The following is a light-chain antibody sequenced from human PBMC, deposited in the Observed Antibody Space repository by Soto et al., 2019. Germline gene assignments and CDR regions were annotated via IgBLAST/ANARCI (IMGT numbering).Light chain of an antibody. CDR1: QSISNW. Sequence: DIQLTQSPSTLAASLGDRVTITCRASQSISNWLAWYQQKPGKAPKLLVYKASNLATGVPSRFSGSGAGTEVTLTISSLQRDDVATYYCQQYNNYFTCGRVNKVDI. V-gene: IGKV1-5*03. CDR3: QQYNNYFT. CDR2: KAS. J-gene: IGKJ3*01.